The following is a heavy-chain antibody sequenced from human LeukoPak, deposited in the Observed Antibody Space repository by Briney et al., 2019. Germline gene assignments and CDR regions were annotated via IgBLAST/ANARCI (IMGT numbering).Heavy chain of an antibody. Sequence: SVKVSCKASGFTFTSSAMQWVRQARGQRLEWIEWIVVGSGNTNYAQKFQERVTITRDMSTSTAYMELSSLRSEDTAVYYCAADLSREDSWHAFDIWGQGTMVTVSS. CDR1: GFTFTSSA. J-gene: IGHJ3*02. V-gene: IGHV1-58*02. D-gene: IGHD6-6*01. CDR2: IVVGSGNT. CDR3: AADLSREDSWHAFDI.